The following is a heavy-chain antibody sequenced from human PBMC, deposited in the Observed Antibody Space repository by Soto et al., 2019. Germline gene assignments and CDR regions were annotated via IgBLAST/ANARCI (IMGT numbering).Heavy chain of an antibody. Sequence: GGSLRLSCAASGFTFSSYSMNWVRQAPGKGLEWVSSISSSSSYIYYADSVKGRFTISRDNAKNSLYLQMNSLRAEDTAVYYCARDLASNWYFDLWGRGTLVTVSS. CDR1: GFTFSSYS. CDR3: ARDLASNWYFDL. V-gene: IGHV3-21*01. J-gene: IGHJ2*01. CDR2: ISSSSSYI. D-gene: IGHD2-21*01.